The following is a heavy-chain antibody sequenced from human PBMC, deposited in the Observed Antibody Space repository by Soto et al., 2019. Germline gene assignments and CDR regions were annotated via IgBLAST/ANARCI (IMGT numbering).Heavy chain of an antibody. Sequence: SVKVSCNSSGGTFSSFINYPINWVRQAPGQGLEWMGGIVPNVGTVNYAQEFRGKVTITADKSTGTAYMELSSLRSEDTALYYCARRDTSGFLRYFDNWGQGTQVTVSS. CDR3: ARRDTSGFLRYFDN. J-gene: IGHJ4*02. V-gene: IGHV1-69*06. CDR1: GGTFSSFINYP. D-gene: IGHD3-3*01. CDR2: IVPNVGTV.